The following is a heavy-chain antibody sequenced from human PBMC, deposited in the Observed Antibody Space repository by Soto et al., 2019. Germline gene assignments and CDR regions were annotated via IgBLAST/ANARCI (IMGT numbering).Heavy chain of an antibody. Sequence: GGSLRLSCAASGFTVSSNYMSWVRRAHGQGLEWVSVIYSGGSTYYADPVKGRFTISRYNSKKTLYLQMISHSAEGTIVYSCGRDRRADYYDSCGSYWLLCMDVWCQATTVNVS. J-gene: IGHJ6*02. CDR2: IYSGGST. D-gene: IGHD3-22*01. V-gene: IGHV3-53*04. CDR1: GFTVSSNY. CDR3: GRDRRADYYDSCGSYWLLCMDV.